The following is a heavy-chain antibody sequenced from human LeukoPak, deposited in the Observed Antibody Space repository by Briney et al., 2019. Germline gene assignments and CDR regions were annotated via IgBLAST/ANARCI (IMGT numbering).Heavy chain of an antibody. CDR3: ASTLYSSGWYPDY. Sequence: ASVKVSCKASGYTFTDHYMHWVRQAPGQGLEWMGWINPNDGGTNYAQRFQGRVSMTRDTSISTAYMELSRLRSDDTAVYYCASTLYSSGWYPDYWGQGTLVTVSS. D-gene: IGHD6-19*01. CDR2: INPNDGGT. CDR1: GYTFTDHY. V-gene: IGHV1-2*02. J-gene: IGHJ4*02.